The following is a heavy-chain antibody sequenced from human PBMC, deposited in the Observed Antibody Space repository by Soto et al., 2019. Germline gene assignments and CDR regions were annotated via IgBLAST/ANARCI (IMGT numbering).Heavy chain of an antibody. D-gene: IGHD6-19*01. CDR1: GGSISSYY. J-gene: IGHJ4*02. CDR2: IYYSGST. Sequence: WETLSLTCTVSGGSISSYYWSWIRQPPGKGLEWIGYIYYSGSTNYNPSLKSRVTISVDTSKNQFSLKLSFVTAADTAVYYCATTPLTGIAVAGKGLTFDYWGQGTLVTVSS. V-gene: IGHV4-59*01. CDR3: ATTPLTGIAVAGKGLTFDY.